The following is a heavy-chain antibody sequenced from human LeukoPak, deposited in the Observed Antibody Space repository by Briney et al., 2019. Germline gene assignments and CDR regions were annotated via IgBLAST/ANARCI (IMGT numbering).Heavy chain of an antibody. D-gene: IGHD3-10*01. Sequence: PSETLSLTCSVSGGSISDYFWSWIRQPPGKELEWIGEINHSGSTNYNPSLKSRVTISVDTSKNQFSLKLSSVTAADTAVYYCARRITMVRGVIITSPAMDVWGKGTTVTISS. CDR1: GGSISDYF. CDR2: INHSGST. V-gene: IGHV4-34*01. J-gene: IGHJ6*03. CDR3: ARRITMVRGVIITSPAMDV.